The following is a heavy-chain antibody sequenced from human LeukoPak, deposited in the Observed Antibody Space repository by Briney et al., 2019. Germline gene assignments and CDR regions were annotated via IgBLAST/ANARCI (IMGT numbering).Heavy chain of an antibody. D-gene: IGHD1-26*01. CDR2: INSRSSTI. Sequence: GGSLRLSCATSRFTFSNYGVNWVRQAPGKGLEWVSYINSRSSTIYYADSVRGRFTISRDNAKNSLYLQMNSLKAEDTAIYYCAREVGTPQAFDIWGQGTMVTVSS. J-gene: IGHJ3*02. CDR3: AREVGTPQAFDI. V-gene: IGHV3-48*01. CDR1: RFTFSNYG.